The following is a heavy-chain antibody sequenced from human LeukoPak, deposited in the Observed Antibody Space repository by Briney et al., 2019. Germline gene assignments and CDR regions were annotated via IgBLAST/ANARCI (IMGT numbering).Heavy chain of an antibody. V-gene: IGHV3-23*01. J-gene: IGHJ4*02. CDR2: ISGSGGST. CDR3: AKDMSQSGSYYTVGY. Sequence: PGGSLRLSCAASGFTFSSYAMSWVRQAPGKGLEWVSAISGSGGSTYYADSVKGRFTISRDNSKNTLYLQMNSLRAEDTAACYCAKDMSQSGSYYTVGYWGQGTLVTVSS. CDR1: GFTFSSYA. D-gene: IGHD1-26*01.